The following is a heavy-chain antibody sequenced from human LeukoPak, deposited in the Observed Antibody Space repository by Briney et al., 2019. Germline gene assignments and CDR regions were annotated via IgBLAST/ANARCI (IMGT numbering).Heavy chain of an antibody. V-gene: IGHV4-38-2*02. CDR3: ARGKSRASHIDY. Sequence: SETLSLTCIVSAYSISSGYYWGWIRQPPGKGLEWIGSIYHSESTYYNPSLKSRVTISIDTSKNQFSLKLSSVTAADTAIYFCARGKSRASHIDYWGQGTLVTVSS. CDR2: IYHSEST. J-gene: IGHJ4*02. CDR1: AYSISSGYY.